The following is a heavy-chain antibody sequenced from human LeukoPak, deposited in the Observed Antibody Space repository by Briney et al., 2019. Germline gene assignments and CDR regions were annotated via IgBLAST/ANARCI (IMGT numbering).Heavy chain of an antibody. J-gene: IGHJ4*02. CDR2: ISGSGGST. V-gene: IGHV3-23*01. CDR3: APHESYYYDSSPRY. CDR1: GFTFSSYA. D-gene: IGHD3-22*01. Sequence: GGSLRLSCAASGFTFSSYAMSWVRQAPGKGLEWVSAISGSGGSTYYADSVKGRFTISRDNSKNTLYLQMNSLRAEDTAVYYCAPHESYYYDSSPRYWGQGTPVTVSS.